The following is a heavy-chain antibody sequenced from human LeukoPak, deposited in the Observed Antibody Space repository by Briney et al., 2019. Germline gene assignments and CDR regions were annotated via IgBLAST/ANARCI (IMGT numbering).Heavy chain of an antibody. V-gene: IGHV1-46*01. CDR3: ARRGSGSYVLDY. CDR1: GYTFTRYY. Sequence: ASVKVSCKPSGYTFTRYYMHWVRQAPGQGLEWMGIINPSDGVIDYAQKFQDRVTMTRDTSTSTVYMELSSLRSEDTAVYYCARRGSGSYVLDYWGQGTLVTVSS. CDR2: INPSDGVI. J-gene: IGHJ4*02. D-gene: IGHD3-10*01.